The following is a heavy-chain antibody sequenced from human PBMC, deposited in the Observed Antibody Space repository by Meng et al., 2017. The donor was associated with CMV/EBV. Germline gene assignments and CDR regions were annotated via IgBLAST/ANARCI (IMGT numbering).Heavy chain of an antibody. V-gene: IGHV3-21*01. D-gene: IGHD5-12*01. J-gene: IGHJ6*02. CDR2: ISSSSYI. CDR1: GFTFSGYS. Sequence: GGSLRLSCAASGFTFSGYSMTWVRQAPGKGLEWVSSISSSSYIYYADSVKGRFTISRDNAKNALYLQMNSLRAEDTAVYYCARSGYSGYDSRGDYYYYGMDVWGQGTTVTVSS. CDR3: ARSGYSGYDSRGDYYYYGMDV.